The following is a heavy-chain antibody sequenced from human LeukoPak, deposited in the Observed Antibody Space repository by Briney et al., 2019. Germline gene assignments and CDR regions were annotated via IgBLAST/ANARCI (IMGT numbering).Heavy chain of an antibody. CDR2: ISAYNGNT. Sequence: SVKVCCKASGATFSSYAISWVRQAPGQGLEWMGWISAYNGNTKYVQKFQCRVTMTIDTSTTTSYMELRSLTSDETAVYYCARVRDYYDNSDYSDYWGKGTLVTVSS. CDR1: GATFSSYA. CDR3: ARVRDYYDNSDYSDY. D-gene: IGHD3-22*01. V-gene: IGHV1-18*01. J-gene: IGHJ4*02.